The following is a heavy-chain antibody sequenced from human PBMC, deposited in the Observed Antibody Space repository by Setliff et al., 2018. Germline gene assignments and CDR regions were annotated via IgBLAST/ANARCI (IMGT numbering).Heavy chain of an antibody. Sequence: PGGSLRLSCAASGFTFSSYAITWVRQTPGKGLEWVAVISYDGTITHYVDSVKGRFSISRDNSQNTLYLQMNSLSPEDTALYYCASSSGGNYEAYFDYWGQGTLVTVSS. CDR3: ASSSGGNYEAYFDY. V-gene: IGHV3-30*03. J-gene: IGHJ4*02. D-gene: IGHD2-15*01. CDR1: GFTFSSYA. CDR2: ISYDGTIT.